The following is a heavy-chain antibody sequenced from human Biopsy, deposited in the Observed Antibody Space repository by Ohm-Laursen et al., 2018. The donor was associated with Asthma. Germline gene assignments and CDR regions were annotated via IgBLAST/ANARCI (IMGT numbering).Heavy chain of an antibody. CDR2: VYYSGST. Sequence: GTLSLTCTVSGGSINNFYWSWIRQPPGKGLESIGHVYYSGSTNYNPSLKSRVTISIDASKNQFSLKLTSVTAADTAVYYCARGVDRVTGLLDHFDSWGQGTLVTVSS. V-gene: IGHV4-59*01. J-gene: IGHJ4*02. D-gene: IGHD2-21*02. CDR3: ARGVDRVTGLLDHFDS. CDR1: GGSINNFY.